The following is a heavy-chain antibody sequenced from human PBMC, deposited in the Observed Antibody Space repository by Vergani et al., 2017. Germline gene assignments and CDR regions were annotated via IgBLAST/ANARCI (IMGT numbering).Heavy chain of an antibody. CDR3: ARALTTGSLYFQH. CDR2: IYYSGST. Sequence: QLQLQESGPGLVKPSETLSLTCTVSGGSISSSSYYWGWIPQPPGKGLEWIGSIYYSGSTYYNPSLKSRVTISVDTSKNQFSLKLSSVTAADTAVYYCARALTTGSLYFQHWGQGTLVTVSS. J-gene: IGHJ1*01. V-gene: IGHV4-39*07. CDR1: GGSISSSSYY. D-gene: IGHD2/OR15-2a*01.